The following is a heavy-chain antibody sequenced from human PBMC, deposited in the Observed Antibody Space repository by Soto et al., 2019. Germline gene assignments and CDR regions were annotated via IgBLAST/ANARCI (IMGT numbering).Heavy chain of an antibody. D-gene: IGHD3-22*01. Sequence: LSLSCADSGFRFSSYSMSWVRQTPGKELGWVAAITATGDRTYYADSVTGRFTISRDNSKKTHYLQMTSLRAEDTAMYYCATMNGYFEYWGQGTPVTVSS. J-gene: IGHJ4*02. CDR2: ITATGDRT. V-gene: IGHV3-23*01. CDR3: ATMNGYFEY. CDR1: GFRFSSYS.